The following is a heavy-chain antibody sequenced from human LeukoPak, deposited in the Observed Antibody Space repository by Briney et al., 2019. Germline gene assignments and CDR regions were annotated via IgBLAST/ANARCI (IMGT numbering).Heavy chain of an antibody. CDR2: IKQDGSEK. V-gene: IGHV3-7*01. J-gene: IGHJ4*02. Sequence: GGSLRLSSAASGFIYSSYWMTWVRQAPGKGLEWVANIKQDGSEKYDVDSVKGRFTISRDNAQNSLYLQMNSLRAEDTAVYYCARVYRSSSGYCFDYWGQGTLVTVSS. D-gene: IGHD6-6*01. CDR1: GFIYSSYW. CDR3: ARVYRSSSGYCFDY.